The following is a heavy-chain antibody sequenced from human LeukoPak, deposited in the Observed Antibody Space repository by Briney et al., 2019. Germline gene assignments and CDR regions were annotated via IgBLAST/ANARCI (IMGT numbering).Heavy chain of an antibody. CDR3: ASRHTSDLPFDY. D-gene: IGHD2-21*02. CDR2: ISPGDSNT. CDR1: GYTFTNYW. V-gene: IGHV5-51*01. J-gene: IGHJ4*01. Sequence: GESLKISCQASGYTFTNYWIGWVRQMPGKGLEWMGIISPGDSNTRYSPSFQGQVTISADKSISTAYLQWSSLKASDTAMYYCASRHTSDLPFDYWGQGTLVTVSS.